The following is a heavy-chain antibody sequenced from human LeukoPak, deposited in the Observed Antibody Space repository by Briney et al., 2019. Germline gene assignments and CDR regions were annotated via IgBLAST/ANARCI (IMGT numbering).Heavy chain of an antibody. CDR2: INHSGGS. Sequence: PSETLSLTCAVYGGSFSGYYWTWIRQPPGKGLEWIGEINHSGGSNYTPSLKSRVTISVDTSKNQFSLELTSLTAPAPAVYYWARGPDCSGGSCTNRPIYYWGQGTLVTVSS. V-gene: IGHV4-34*01. CDR1: GGSFSGYY. CDR3: ARGPDCSGGSCTNRPIYY. J-gene: IGHJ4*02. D-gene: IGHD2-15*01.